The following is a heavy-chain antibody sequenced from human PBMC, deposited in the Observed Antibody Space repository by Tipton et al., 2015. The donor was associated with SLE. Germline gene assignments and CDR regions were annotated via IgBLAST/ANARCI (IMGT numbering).Heavy chain of an antibody. CDR1: GGSISSSGYY. D-gene: IGHD2-2*03. J-gene: IGHJ4*02. V-gene: IGHV4-39*07. Sequence: TLSLTCSVSGGSISSSGYYWGWVRQPPGKGLEWIGSIDHRGTTYYNYDPSLISRVTISADTSKNHFFLKLSSVTAADTAVYFCARDKSNLDIDYWGQGTLVTVSS. CDR3: ARDKSNLDIDY. CDR2: IDHRGTT.